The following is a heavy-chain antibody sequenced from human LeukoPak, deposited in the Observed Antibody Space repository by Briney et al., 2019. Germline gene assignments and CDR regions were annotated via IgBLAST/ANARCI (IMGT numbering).Heavy chain of an antibody. Sequence: VASVKVSCKASGYTFTGYYMHWVRQAPGQGLEWMGIINPSGGSTSYAQKFQGRVTMTRDMSTSTVYMELSSLRSEDTAVYYCARDQGPPINYYDSSGPHYYFDYWGQGTLVTVSS. D-gene: IGHD3-22*01. J-gene: IGHJ4*02. CDR1: GYTFTGYY. V-gene: IGHV1-46*01. CDR2: INPSGGST. CDR3: ARDQGPPINYYDSSGPHYYFDY.